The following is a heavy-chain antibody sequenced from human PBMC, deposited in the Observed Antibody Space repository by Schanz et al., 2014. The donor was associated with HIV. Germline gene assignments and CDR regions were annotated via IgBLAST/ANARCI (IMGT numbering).Heavy chain of an antibody. CDR2: ISNDGRQK. CDR1: GVTLSYYH. CDR3: AKPRAFYDSTGLPLDH. D-gene: IGHD2-8*02. Sequence: VQLVESGGGVVPPGRSLRLSCETSGVTLSYYHMHWVRQSPGKGLEWVAFISNDGRQKSYTDSVKGRFTISRDKSKNTLYLQMDTLRRDDTAVYYCAKPRAFYDSTGLPLDHWGQGTLVTVSS. J-gene: IGHJ4*02. V-gene: IGHV3-30*10.